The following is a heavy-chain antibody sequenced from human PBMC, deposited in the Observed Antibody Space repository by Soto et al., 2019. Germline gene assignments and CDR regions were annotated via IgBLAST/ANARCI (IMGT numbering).Heavy chain of an antibody. Sequence: LRLSCAASGFTFSSYWMHWVRQASGKGLVWVSRISFDGSTTTYADSVKGRFTISRDNAKNTLYLQMNSLRAEDTAVYYCARGGAHTAMANEYWGQGALVTVSS. CDR2: ISFDGSTT. CDR1: GFTFSSYW. D-gene: IGHD5-18*01. V-gene: IGHV3-74*01. CDR3: ARGGAHTAMANEY. J-gene: IGHJ4*02.